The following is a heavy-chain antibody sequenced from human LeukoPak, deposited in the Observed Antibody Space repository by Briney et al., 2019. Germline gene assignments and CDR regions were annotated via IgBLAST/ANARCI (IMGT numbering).Heavy chain of an antibody. V-gene: IGHV4-59*01. Sequence: SETLSLACTVSGGSISSYYWSWIRQPPGKGLEWIGYSHHSGSTNYNPSLKSRVTISVDTSKNQFSLKLSSVTAADTAVYYCARRTYYDTLTGYIYWYFDLWGRGTLVTDSS. CDR1: GGSISSYY. CDR2: SHHSGST. CDR3: ARRTYYDTLTGYIYWYFDL. J-gene: IGHJ2*01. D-gene: IGHD3-9*01.